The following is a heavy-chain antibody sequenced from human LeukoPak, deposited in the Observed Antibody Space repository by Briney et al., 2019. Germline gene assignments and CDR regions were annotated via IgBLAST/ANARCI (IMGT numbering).Heavy chain of an antibody. D-gene: IGHD6-13*01. CDR3: AKDRSNSWTFDY. CDR1: GFTFSSYG. V-gene: IGHV3-30*18. CDR2: IASDGSDR. Sequence: PGGSLRLSCTASGFTFSSYGMHWVRQAPGKGLEWVANIASDGSDRHYADSVKGRFTISRDNSKNTVYLQMNSLRGEDTAVHYCAKDRSNSWTFDYWGQGTLVTVSS. J-gene: IGHJ4*02.